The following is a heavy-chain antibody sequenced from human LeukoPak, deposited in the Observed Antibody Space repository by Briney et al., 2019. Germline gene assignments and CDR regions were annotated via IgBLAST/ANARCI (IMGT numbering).Heavy chain of an antibody. CDR1: GYTFTGYY. V-gene: IGHV1-2*02. CDR2: IHPNSGGT. J-gene: IGHJ4*02. D-gene: IGHD3-3*01. Sequence: GASVKVSCKASGYTFTGYYMHWVRQAPGHGLEWMGWIHPNSGGTNYAQKFQGRVTMTRDTSISTAYMELSRLRSDDTAVYYCARVKVFGVVTPDYWGQGTLVTVSS. CDR3: ARVKVFGVVTPDY.